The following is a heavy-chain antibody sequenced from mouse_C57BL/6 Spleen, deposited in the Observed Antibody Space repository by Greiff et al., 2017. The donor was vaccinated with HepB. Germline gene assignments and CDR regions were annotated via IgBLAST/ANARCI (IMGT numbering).Heavy chain of an antibody. CDR3: AIPQHSYYGSSSFDY. D-gene: IGHD1-1*01. CDR1: GYTFTSYW. Sequence: VQLQQPGAELVKPGASVKVSCKASGYTFTSYWMHWVKQRPGQGLEWMGRIHPSDSDTNYNQKFKGKATLTVDKSSSTAYMQLSSLTSEDSAVYYCAIPQHSYYGSSSFDYWGQGTTLTVSS. J-gene: IGHJ2*01. CDR2: IHPSDSDT. V-gene: IGHV1-74*01.